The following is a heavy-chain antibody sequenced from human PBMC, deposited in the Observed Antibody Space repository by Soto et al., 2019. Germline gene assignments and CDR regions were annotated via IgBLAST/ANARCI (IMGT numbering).Heavy chain of an antibody. CDR1: GFSLSTSGVG. Sequence: QITLKESGPTLVKPTQTLTLTCTFSGFSLSTSGVGVGWIRQPPGKALEWLALIYWDDDKRYSPSLKSRLTITKDTSKTQVVLTMTNMDTVDTATYYCAHSALHMITFGRVGVTGYDYWGQGTLVTVSS. J-gene: IGHJ4*02. CDR3: AHSALHMITFGRVGVTGYDY. D-gene: IGHD3-16*01. V-gene: IGHV2-5*02. CDR2: IYWDDDK.